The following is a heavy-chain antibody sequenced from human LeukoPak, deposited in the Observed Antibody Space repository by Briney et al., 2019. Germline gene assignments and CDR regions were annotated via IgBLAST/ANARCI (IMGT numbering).Heavy chain of an antibody. CDR1: VYTFTSYG. D-gene: IGHD3-22*01. CDR2: MNPNSGNT. J-gene: IGHJ4*02. Sequence: ASVTVSFKASVYTFTSYGINWVRQPNGQGLEWMGWMNPNSGNTGNAQKFQGRVTMTRNTSISTAYMELSSLRSEDTAVYYCARVLAVGSSGYYRWGQGTLVTISS. CDR3: ARVLAVGSSGYYR. V-gene: IGHV1-8*01.